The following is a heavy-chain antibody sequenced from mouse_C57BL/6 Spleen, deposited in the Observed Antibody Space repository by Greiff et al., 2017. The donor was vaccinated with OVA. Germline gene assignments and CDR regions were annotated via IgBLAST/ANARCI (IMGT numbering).Heavy chain of an antibody. D-gene: IGHD1-1*01. Sequence: QVQLKQSGPELVKPGASVKISCKASGYAFSSSWMNWVKQRPGKGLEWIGRLYPGDGDTNYNGKLKGKATLTADKSSSTAYMQLSSLTSEDSAVYFCARCLLLRGDYYAMDYWGQGTSVTVSS. J-gene: IGHJ4*01. V-gene: IGHV1-82*01. CDR3: ARCLLLRGDYYAMDY. CDR1: GYAFSSSW. CDR2: LYPGDGDT.